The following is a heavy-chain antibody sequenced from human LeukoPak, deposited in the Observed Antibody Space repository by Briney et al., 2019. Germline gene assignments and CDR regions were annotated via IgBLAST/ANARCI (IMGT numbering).Heavy chain of an antibody. CDR2: INHSGST. D-gene: IGHD5-12*01. V-gene: IGHV4-34*01. CDR1: GGSFSGYY. J-gene: IGHJ5*02. Sequence: SETLSLTCAVYGGSFSGYYWSWIRQPPGKGLESIGEINHSGSTNYNPSLKSRVTISVDTSKNQFSLKLSSVTAADTAVYYCARVPVGTTGYPEGSFDPWGQGTLVTVSS. CDR3: ARVPVGTTGYPEGSFDP.